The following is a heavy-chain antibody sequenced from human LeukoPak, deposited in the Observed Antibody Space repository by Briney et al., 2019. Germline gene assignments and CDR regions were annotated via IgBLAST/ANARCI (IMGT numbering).Heavy chain of an antibody. V-gene: IGHV1-69*13. J-gene: IGHJ3*02. CDR3: ASSNYDFWSGYQLDAFDI. CDR1: GGTFSSYA. Sequence: GASVKVSCKASGGTFSSYAISWVRQAPGQGLEWMGGIIPIFGTANYAQKFRGRVTITADESTSTAYMELSSLRSEDTAVYYCASSNYDFWSGYQLDAFDIWGQGTMVTVSS. D-gene: IGHD3-3*01. CDR2: IIPIFGTA.